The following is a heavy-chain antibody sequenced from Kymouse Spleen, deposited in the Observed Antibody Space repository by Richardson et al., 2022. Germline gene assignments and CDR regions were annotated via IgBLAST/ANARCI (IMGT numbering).Heavy chain of an antibody. CDR1: GFTFSSYG. V-gene: IGHV3-33*01. CDR3: ARDQNGSDFDY. D-gene: IGHD3-10*01. J-gene: IGHJ4*02. CDR2: IWYDGSNK. Sequence: QVQLVESGGGVVQPGRSLRLSCAASGFTFSSYGMHWVRQAPGKGLEWVAVIWYDGSNKYYADSVKGRFTISRDNSKNTLYLQMNSLRAEDTAVYYCARDQNGSDFDYWGQGTLVTVSS.